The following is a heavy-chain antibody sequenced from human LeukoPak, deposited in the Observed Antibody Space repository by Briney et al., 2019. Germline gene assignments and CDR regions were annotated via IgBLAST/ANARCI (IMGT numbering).Heavy chain of an antibody. Sequence: SETLSLTCTVSGDSISTSSYYWGWIRQPPGKGLEWLGSIYYSGSTYYNPSLKSRVTISVDTSKNQFSLNLYSVTAADTAVFYCARSYYYDYRQIDYWGEGTLVTVSS. J-gene: IGHJ4*02. CDR2: IYYSGST. D-gene: IGHD3-22*01. CDR3: ARSYYYDYRQIDY. CDR1: GDSISTSSYY. V-gene: IGHV4-39*01.